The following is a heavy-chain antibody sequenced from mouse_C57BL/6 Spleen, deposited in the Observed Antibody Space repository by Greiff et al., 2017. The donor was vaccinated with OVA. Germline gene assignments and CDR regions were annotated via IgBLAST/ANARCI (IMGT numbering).Heavy chain of an antibody. J-gene: IGHJ2*01. V-gene: IGHV1-22*01. CDR1: GYTFTDYN. CDR2: INPNNGGT. Sequence: VQLQQSGPELVKPGASVKMSCKASGYTFTDYNMHWVKQSHGKSLEWIGYINPNNGGTSYNQKFKGKATLTVNKSSSTAYMELRSLTSEDSAVYYCARKEIVATDYFDYWGQGTTLTVSS. D-gene: IGHD1-1*01. CDR3: ARKEIVATDYFDY.